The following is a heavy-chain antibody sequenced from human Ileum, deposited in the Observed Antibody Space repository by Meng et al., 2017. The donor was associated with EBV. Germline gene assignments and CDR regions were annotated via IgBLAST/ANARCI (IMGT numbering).Heavy chain of an antibody. Sequence: HVPLRGSGPGLVKPSETLSPTCTVAGGSISSYYWSWIRQPPGKGLEWIGYIYYSGSTNYNPSLKSRVTISVDTSKNQFSLNLSSVTAADTAVYYCARGGWSLDYWGQGTLVTVSS. CDR3: ARGGWSLDY. D-gene: IGHD2-15*01. J-gene: IGHJ4*02. CDR1: GGSISSYY. CDR2: IYYSGST. V-gene: IGHV4-59*08.